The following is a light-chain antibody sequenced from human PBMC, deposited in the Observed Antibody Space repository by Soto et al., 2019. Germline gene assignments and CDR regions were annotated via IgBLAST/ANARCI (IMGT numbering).Light chain of an antibody. J-gene: IGLJ3*02. CDR3: SSYAGSNNLV. V-gene: IGLV2-8*01. Sequence: QSVLTQPPSASGSPGQSVTISCTGASSDVGGYNYVSWCQQHPGKAPKLMIYEVTKRPSGVPDRFSGSKSGNTASLTVSGLQAVDEADYYCSSYAGSNNLVFGGGTKVTVL. CDR2: EVT. CDR1: SSDVGGYNY.